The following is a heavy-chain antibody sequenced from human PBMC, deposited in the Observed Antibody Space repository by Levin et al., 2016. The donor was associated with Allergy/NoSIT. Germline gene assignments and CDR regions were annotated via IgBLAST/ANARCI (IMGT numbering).Heavy chain of an antibody. CDR3: AKADYSSSWYAVYYYMDV. D-gene: IGHD6-13*01. J-gene: IGHJ6*03. Sequence: WIRQPPGKGLEWVSAISGSGGSTYYADSVKGRFTISRDNSKNTLYLQMNSLRAEDTAVYYCAKADYSSSWYAVYYYMDVWGKGTTVTVSS. CDR2: ISGSGGST. V-gene: IGHV3-23*01.